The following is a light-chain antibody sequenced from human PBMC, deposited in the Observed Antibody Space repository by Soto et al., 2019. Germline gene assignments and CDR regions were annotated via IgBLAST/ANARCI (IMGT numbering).Light chain of an antibody. V-gene: IGLV2-14*01. J-gene: IGLJ1*01. CDR3: SSKRASSTLVG. Sequence: QSVLTQPASVSGSPGQSITISCTGTSSDVGAYNYVSWYQHHPGKVPKLLIYEVTNRPSGVSDRFSGSKSGNTASLTISGLQAEDEADYYCSSKRASSTLVGFGTGTNVTV. CDR1: SSDVGAYNY. CDR2: EVT.